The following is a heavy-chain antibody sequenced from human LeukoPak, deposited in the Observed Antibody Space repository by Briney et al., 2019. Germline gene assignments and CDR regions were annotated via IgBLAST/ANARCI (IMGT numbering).Heavy chain of an antibody. CDR2: IAPNSGDT. Sequence: ASVKVSCKASGYTFTDYYIHWVRQAPGQGLEWMGWIAPNSGDTNYAQRFQDRVTMTRDTSISTAYMELSRLKSDDTAVYYCARDIGSGWYWIGGNYWGQGTLVTVSS. CDR1: GYTFTDYY. CDR3: ARDIGSGWYWIGGNY. J-gene: IGHJ4*02. V-gene: IGHV1-2*02. D-gene: IGHD6-19*01.